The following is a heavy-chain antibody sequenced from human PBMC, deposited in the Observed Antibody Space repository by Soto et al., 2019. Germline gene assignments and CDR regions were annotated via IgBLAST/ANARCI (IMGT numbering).Heavy chain of an antibody. CDR1: GFTFTDHG. D-gene: IGHD1-26*01. CDR2: ISSDGSKT. Sequence: PGGSLRLSCVASGFTFTDHGAHWVRQAPGKGLEWLATISSDGSKTFYADSVRGPFTISRDNPKNTVYLQMTRLMTEDTAVYYCAKDRFASVGGSNYFDYWGHGTLVTVSS. V-gene: IGHV3-30*18. J-gene: IGHJ4*01. CDR3: AKDRFASVGGSNYFDY.